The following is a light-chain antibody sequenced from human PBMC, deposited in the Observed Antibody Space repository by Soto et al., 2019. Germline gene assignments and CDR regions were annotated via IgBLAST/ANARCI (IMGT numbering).Light chain of an antibody. J-gene: IGLJ3*02. Sequence: QSVLTQPRSVSGSPGQSVTISCTGVSSDVGGSNYVSWYQQHPGKAPKVMIYDVSKRPSGVPDRFSGSKSGNTASLTISGLQAEDEADYYCCSYAGRYTWVFGGGTKVTVL. CDR2: DVS. CDR1: SSDVGGSNY. V-gene: IGLV2-11*01. CDR3: CSYAGRYTWV.